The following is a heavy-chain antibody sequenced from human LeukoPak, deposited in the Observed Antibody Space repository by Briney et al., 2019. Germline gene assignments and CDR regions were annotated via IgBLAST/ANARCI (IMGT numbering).Heavy chain of an antibody. CDR1: GFTFSSYS. CDR3: ASYRYGSSFAFDI. CDR2: IYSGGST. V-gene: IGHV3-66*01. J-gene: IGHJ3*02. D-gene: IGHD6-6*01. Sequence: GGSLRLSCAASGFTFSSYSMNWVRQAPGKGLEWVSIIYSGGSTYYADSVKGRFTISRDNSKNTLYLQMNSMRAEDTAVYYCASYRYGSSFAFDIWGQGTMVTLS.